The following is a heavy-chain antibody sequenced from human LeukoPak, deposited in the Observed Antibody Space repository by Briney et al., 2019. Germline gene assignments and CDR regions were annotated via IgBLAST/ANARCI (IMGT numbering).Heavy chain of an antibody. J-gene: IGHJ4*02. Sequence: GESLKISCKGSGYSFTSYWIDWVRQMPGKGLEWMGIIYPGDSDTRYSPSFQGQVTISADKSISTAYLQWSSLKASDTATYYCARHAVEYSLSSPWRYWGQGTLVTVSS. V-gene: IGHV5-51*01. CDR1: GYSFTSYW. CDR3: ARHAVEYSLSSPWRY. D-gene: IGHD6-6*01. CDR2: IYPGDSDT.